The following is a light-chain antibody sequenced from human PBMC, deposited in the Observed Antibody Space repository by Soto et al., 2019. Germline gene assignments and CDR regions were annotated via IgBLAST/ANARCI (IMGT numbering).Light chain of an antibody. J-gene: IGKJ1*01. Sequence: EIVMTQSPATLSVSPGERATLSCRASQSVSSNLAWYQQKPGQAPRLLIYGAYTRATGIPARFSGSGSGTEFTLTISSLQSEDFAVYYCQQHNVWPRTFGQGTKVDIK. CDR1: QSVSSN. CDR2: GAY. CDR3: QQHNVWPRT. V-gene: IGKV3-15*01.